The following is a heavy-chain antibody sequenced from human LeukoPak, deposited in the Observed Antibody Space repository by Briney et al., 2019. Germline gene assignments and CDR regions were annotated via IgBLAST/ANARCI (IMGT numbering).Heavy chain of an antibody. J-gene: IGHJ4*02. CDR2: ISGSGGST. D-gene: IGHD6-13*01. Sequence: GGSLRLSCAASGFTFSSYGMSWVRQAPGKGLEWVSAISGSGGSTYCADSVKGRFTITRDNSKNTLYLQMNSLRAEDTAVYYCAKDGAAAGTLDYWGQGTLVTVSS. CDR3: AKDGAAAGTLDY. CDR1: GFTFSSYG. V-gene: IGHV3-23*01.